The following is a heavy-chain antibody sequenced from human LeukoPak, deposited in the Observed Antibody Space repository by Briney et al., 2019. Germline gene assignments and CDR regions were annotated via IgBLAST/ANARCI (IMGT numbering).Heavy chain of an antibody. D-gene: IGHD3-10*01. CDR2: ISSRSSYI. CDR3: ATDGSGSYFVDY. Sequence: GGSLRLSCAPSGFTFSSYSMKWVRQAPGKGLEWVSSISSRSSYIYYADSVKGRSTISRDNPKNSLYLKMNRLRAEDTAVYYCATDGSGSYFVDYWGQGTLVTVSS. CDR1: GFTFSSYS. J-gene: IGHJ4*02. V-gene: IGHV3-21*01.